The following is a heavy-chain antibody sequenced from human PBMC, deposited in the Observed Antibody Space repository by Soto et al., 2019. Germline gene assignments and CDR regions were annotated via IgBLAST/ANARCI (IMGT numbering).Heavy chain of an antibody. D-gene: IGHD6-19*01. CDR2: ISSSGSTI. Sequence: GGSLRLSCAASGFTFSSYAMSWIRQAPGKGLEWVSYISSSGSTIYYADSVKGRFTISRDNAKNSLYLQMNSLRAEDTAVYYCARELVAVAGSFDYWGQGTLVTVSS. CDR3: ARELVAVAGSFDY. CDR1: GFTFSSYA. J-gene: IGHJ4*02. V-gene: IGHV3-11*01.